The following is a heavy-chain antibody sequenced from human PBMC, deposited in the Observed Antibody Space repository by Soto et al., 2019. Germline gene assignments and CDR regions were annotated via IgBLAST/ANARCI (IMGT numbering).Heavy chain of an antibody. CDR2: TYYRSKWYN. Sequence: QTLSLTCAISGDSVSSNSAAWNWIRQSPSRGLEWLGRTYYRSKWYNDYAVSVKSRITINPDTSKNQFSLQLNSVTPEDTAVYYCAGSLAVAGNYYYYGMDVWGQGTTVTVS. CDR1: GDSVSSNSAA. D-gene: IGHD6-19*01. V-gene: IGHV6-1*01. CDR3: AGSLAVAGNYYYYGMDV. J-gene: IGHJ6*02.